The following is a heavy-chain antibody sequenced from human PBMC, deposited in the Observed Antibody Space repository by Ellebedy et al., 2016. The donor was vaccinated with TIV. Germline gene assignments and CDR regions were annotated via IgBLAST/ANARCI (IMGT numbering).Heavy chain of an antibody. D-gene: IGHD6-19*01. Sequence: GESLKISCAASGFTFSSYGMNWVRQAPGKGLEWVSYISSSSSTVHYADSVQGRFIVSRDNAKNSLFLQMNSLRVEDAAIYYCAKGGGSGWYMYPIDYWGHGTLVTVSS. J-gene: IGHJ4*01. CDR1: GFTFSSYG. CDR3: AKGGGSGWYMYPIDY. CDR2: ISSSSSTV. V-gene: IGHV3-48*04.